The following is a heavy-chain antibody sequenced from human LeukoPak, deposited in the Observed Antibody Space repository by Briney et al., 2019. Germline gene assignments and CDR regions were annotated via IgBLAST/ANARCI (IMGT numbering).Heavy chain of an antibody. CDR3: ASALPFQLVH. CDR1: GGSISSYY. V-gene: IGHV4-59*12. CDR2: IHHSGRT. J-gene: IGHJ4*02. D-gene: IGHD6-13*01. Sequence: PSETLSLTCTVSGGSISSYYWSWIRQPPGKGLEWIGEIHHSGRTNYNPSLKSRVTISVDKSKNQFSVMLTPVTAADTAVYYCASALPFQLVHWGQGTLVTVSS.